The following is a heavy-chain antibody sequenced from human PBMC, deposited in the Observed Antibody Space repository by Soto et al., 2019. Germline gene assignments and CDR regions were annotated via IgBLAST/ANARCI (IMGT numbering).Heavy chain of an antibody. CDR1: GGTFSSYA. CDR2: IIPIFGTA. J-gene: IGHJ6*02. CDR3: ASLGYCSSTSCYVGYYYGMDV. Sequence: SVKVSCKASGGTFSSYAISWVRQAPGQGLEWMGGIIPIFGTANYAQKFQGRVTITADESTSTAYMELSSLRSEDTAVYYCASLGYCSSTSCYVGYYYGMDVWGQGTTVTVSS. D-gene: IGHD2-2*01. V-gene: IGHV1-69*13.